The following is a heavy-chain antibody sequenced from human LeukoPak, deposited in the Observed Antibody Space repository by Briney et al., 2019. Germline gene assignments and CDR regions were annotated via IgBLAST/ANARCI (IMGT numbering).Heavy chain of an antibody. D-gene: IGHD5-18*01. J-gene: IGHJ5*02. V-gene: IGHV5-51*01. CDR3: ARRGYSYVGPRDWFDP. CDR1: GYSFTSYW. Sequence: GESLKISCQGSGYSFTSYWIGWVRQMPGKGLEWMGIIYPGDSDTRYSPSFQGQVTISADKSISTAYLQWSSLKASDTAMYYCARRGYSYVGPRDWFDPWGQGTLVTVSS. CDR2: IYPGDSDT.